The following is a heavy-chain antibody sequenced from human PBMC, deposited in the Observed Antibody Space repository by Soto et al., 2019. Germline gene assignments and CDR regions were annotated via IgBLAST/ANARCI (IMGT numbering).Heavy chain of an antibody. V-gene: IGHV3-21*01. Sequence: PGGSLRLSCAASGFALGTHSMHWVRQAPGKGLEWVSSISTGSSIIHYADSVKGRFTISRDNAKSSLYLQMNSLRVEDTAVYYCVRAVYTVTTPYYFDFWGQGTLVTVSS. D-gene: IGHD4-17*01. CDR2: ISTGSSII. CDR1: GFALGTHS. J-gene: IGHJ4*02. CDR3: VRAVYTVTTPYYFDF.